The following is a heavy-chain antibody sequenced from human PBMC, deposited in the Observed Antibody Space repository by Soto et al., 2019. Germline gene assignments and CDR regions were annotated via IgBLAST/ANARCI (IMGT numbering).Heavy chain of an antibody. CDR3: ASSYSSSSDYYYYMDV. D-gene: IGHD6-6*01. Sequence: ASVKVSCKASGYTFTSYYMHWVRQAPGQGLEWMGIINPSGGSTSYAQKFQGRVTMTRDTSTSTVYMELSSLRSEDTAVYYCASSYSSSSDYYYYMDVWGKGTTVTVSS. V-gene: IGHV1-46*03. CDR1: GYTFTSYY. CDR2: INPSGGST. J-gene: IGHJ6*03.